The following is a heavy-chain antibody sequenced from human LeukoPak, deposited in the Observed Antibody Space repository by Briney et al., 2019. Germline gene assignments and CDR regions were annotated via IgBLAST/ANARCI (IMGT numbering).Heavy chain of an antibody. Sequence: PGGSLRLSCAASGFTFTTYGMSWVRQAPGKGLEWVSGISGSGGSTYYADSVKGRLTTSRDNSKNTLYLQMKSLRDDDTAVYYCAKGTRIAAAGVFDYWGQGNLVTVSS. CDR2: ISGSGGST. V-gene: IGHV3-23*01. D-gene: IGHD6-13*01. CDR1: GFTFTTYG. J-gene: IGHJ4*02. CDR3: AKGTRIAAAGVFDY.